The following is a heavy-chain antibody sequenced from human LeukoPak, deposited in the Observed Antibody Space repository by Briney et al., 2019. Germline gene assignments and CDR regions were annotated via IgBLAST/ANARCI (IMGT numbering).Heavy chain of an antibody. J-gene: IGHJ4*02. Sequence: GGSLRLSCAASGFTFSSYWMHWVRQAPGKGLVWVSRINSDGSTTTYADSVRGRFTISRDNAKNTLYLQMNNLRAEDTAVYYCAGGSYCSGGSCRYEGGYWGQGTLVTVSS. CDR3: AGGSYCSGGSCRYEGGY. D-gene: IGHD2-15*01. CDR1: GFTFSSYW. V-gene: IGHV3-74*01. CDR2: INSDGSTT.